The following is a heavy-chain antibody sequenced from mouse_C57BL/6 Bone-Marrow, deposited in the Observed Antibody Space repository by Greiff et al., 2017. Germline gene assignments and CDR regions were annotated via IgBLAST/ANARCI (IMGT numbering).Heavy chain of an antibody. D-gene: IGHD1-1*02. CDR3: ARDAGVVYYAMDY. Sequence: EVKLMESGGGLVQSGRSLRLSCATSGFTFSDFYMEWVRQAPGKGLEWIAASRNKANDYTTEYSASVKGRFIVSRDTSQSILYLQMNALRAEDTAIYYCARDAGVVYYAMDYWGQGTSVTVSS. V-gene: IGHV7-1*01. J-gene: IGHJ4*01. CDR1: GFTFSDFY. CDR2: SRNKANDYTT.